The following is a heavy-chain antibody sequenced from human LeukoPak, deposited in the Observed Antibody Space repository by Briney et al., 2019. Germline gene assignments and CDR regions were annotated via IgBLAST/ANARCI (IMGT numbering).Heavy chain of an antibody. V-gene: IGHV1-46*01. CDR2: INPSGGST. Sequence: ASVKVSCKASGYTFTYYHLHWVRQAPGQGLEWMGIINPSGGSTSYAQKFQDRVTMTRDTSTSTVYMELNSLRSEDTAVYYCARATWYGGNPSGAFDIWGQGTMVTVSS. J-gene: IGHJ3*02. D-gene: IGHD4/OR15-4a*01. CDR3: ARATWYGGNPSGAFDI. CDR1: GYTFTYYH.